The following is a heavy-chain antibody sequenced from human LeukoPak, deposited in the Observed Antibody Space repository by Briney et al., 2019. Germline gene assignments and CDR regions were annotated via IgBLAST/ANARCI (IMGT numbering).Heavy chain of an antibody. J-gene: IGHJ5*02. CDR3: AIGLYRIWSGYYSYNWFDP. CDR2: LRAYNGNT. Sequence: ASVKVSCKASGYPFTGYYMHWVPQAPGQGLEWMGWLRAYNGNTNYAQKLQSRVTMTTDTSTSTAYMELRSLRSDDTAVYYCAIGLYRIWSGYYSYNWFDPWGQGTLVTVSS. V-gene: IGHV1-18*04. D-gene: IGHD3-3*01. CDR1: GYPFTGYY.